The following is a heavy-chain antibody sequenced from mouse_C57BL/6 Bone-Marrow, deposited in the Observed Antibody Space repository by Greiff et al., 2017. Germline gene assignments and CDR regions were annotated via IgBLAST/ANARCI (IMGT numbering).Heavy chain of an antibody. CDR1: GYTFTDYY. J-gene: IGHJ2*01. D-gene: IGHD2-2*01. Sequence: EVQLQQSGPVLVKPGASVKMSCKASGYTFTDYYMNWVKQSHGKSLEWIGVINPYNGGTSYNQKFKGKATLTVDKSSSTAYMELNSLTSEDSAVYYCARGGWLRRRRYYFDYWGQGTTLTVSS. V-gene: IGHV1-19*01. CDR2: INPYNGGT. CDR3: ARGGWLRRRRYYFDY.